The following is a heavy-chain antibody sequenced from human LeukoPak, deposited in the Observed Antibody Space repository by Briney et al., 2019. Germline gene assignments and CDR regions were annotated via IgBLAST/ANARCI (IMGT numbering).Heavy chain of an antibody. Sequence: HPGGSLRLSCAASGFTFSSYNMNWVRQAPGRGLEWVANIKQDGSGKYYVDSVKGRFTISRDNAKNSLYLQMDSLRAEDTAVYYCARAGSGYGDAFDIWGQGTMVTVSS. J-gene: IGHJ3*02. D-gene: IGHD3-22*01. V-gene: IGHV3-7*04. CDR2: IKQDGSGK. CDR3: ARAGSGYGDAFDI. CDR1: GFTFSSYN.